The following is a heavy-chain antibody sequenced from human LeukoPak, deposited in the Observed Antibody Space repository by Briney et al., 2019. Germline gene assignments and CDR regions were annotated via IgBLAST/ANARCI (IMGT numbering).Heavy chain of an antibody. D-gene: IGHD5-12*01. CDR2: ITAGGGST. Sequence: GGSVRLSCAAAGFPFSNYAMNWVRQAPGKGLEWVSEITAGGGSTYYADSMKGRFTISRDNSKNTLYLQMNSLRAEDTAVYYCAKSSGGYDSDSWGQGTLVTVSS. J-gene: IGHJ4*02. CDR3: AKSSGGYDSDS. CDR1: GFPFSNYA. V-gene: IGHV3-23*01.